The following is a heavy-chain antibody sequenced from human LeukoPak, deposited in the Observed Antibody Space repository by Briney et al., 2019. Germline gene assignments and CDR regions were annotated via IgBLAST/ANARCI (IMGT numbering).Heavy chain of an antibody. CDR3: KGHHYNVLTGYSVRRGLDY. V-gene: IGHV3-30*02. D-gene: IGHD3-9*01. CDR1: GFTFSSYG. Sequence: PGGSLRLSCAAPGFTFSSYGMHWVRQAPGKGLEWVAFIRYDGSNKYYADSVKGRFTISRDNSKNTLYLQMNSLRAEDTAVYYAKGHHYNVLTGYSVRRGLDYWGQGTLVTVSS. CDR2: IRYDGSNK. J-gene: IGHJ4*02.